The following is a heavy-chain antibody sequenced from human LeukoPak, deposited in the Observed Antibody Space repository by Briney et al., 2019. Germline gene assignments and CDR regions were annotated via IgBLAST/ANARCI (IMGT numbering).Heavy chain of an antibody. Sequence: ASVTVSCKASGYTFTGYYIHWVRQAPGQELEWVGWINPNSGGAKYAQKFQDRVTMTRDTSISTAYMGLSRLRSDDTAVYYCAKGRVVAGSKSLTYHWLDPWGQGTLVTVSS. CDR1: GYTFTGYY. J-gene: IGHJ5*02. D-gene: IGHD6-19*01. CDR2: INPNSGGA. V-gene: IGHV1-2*02. CDR3: AKGRVVAGSKSLTYHWLDP.